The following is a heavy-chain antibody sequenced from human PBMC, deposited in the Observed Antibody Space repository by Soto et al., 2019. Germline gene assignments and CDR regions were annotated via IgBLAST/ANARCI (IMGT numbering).Heavy chain of an antibody. Sequence: GGSLRLSCAASGFTFSSYAMSWVRQAPGKGLEWVSAISGSGGSTYYADSVKGRFTISRDNSKNTLYLQMNSLRAEDTAVYYCAKLHSYYGSGSMGADYWGQGTLVTVSS. CDR1: GFTFSSYA. CDR3: AKLHSYYGSGSMGADY. V-gene: IGHV3-23*01. D-gene: IGHD3-10*01. J-gene: IGHJ4*02. CDR2: ISGSGGST.